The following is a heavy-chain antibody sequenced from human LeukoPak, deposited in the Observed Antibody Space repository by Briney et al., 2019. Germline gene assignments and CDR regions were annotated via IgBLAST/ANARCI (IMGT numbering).Heavy chain of an antibody. CDR3: ARDTLPYYYDSSGQFDP. Sequence: SQTLSLTCTVSGGSISSGSYYWSWIRQPAGKGLEWIGRIYTSGSTNYNPSLKSRVTISVDTSKNQFSLKLSSVTAADTAMYYCARDTLPYYYDSSGQFDPWGQGTLVTVSS. D-gene: IGHD3-22*01. V-gene: IGHV4-61*02. CDR1: GGSISSGSYY. J-gene: IGHJ5*02. CDR2: IYTSGST.